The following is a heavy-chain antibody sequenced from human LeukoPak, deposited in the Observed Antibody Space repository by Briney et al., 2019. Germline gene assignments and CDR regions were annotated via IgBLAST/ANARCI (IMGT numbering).Heavy chain of an antibody. CDR3: AKELDTMFFDY. Sequence: GGSLRLSCATSGFNFDRYTIHWVRQAPGKGLEWVSLACWAGGTTFYSDSVRGRLTISRDSGRKSVYLQMNSLTTDDTAFYFCAKELDTMFFDYWGQGALVTVSS. CDR1: GFNFDRYT. CDR2: ACWAGGTT. J-gene: IGHJ4*02. V-gene: IGHV3-43*01. D-gene: IGHD3-10*02.